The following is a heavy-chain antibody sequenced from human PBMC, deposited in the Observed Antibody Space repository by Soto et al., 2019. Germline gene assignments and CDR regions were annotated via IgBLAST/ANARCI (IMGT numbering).Heavy chain of an antibody. CDR1: GGSISSGGYY. D-gene: IGHD6-13*01. Sequence: QVQLQESGPGLVKPSQTLSLTCTVSGGSISSGGYYWSWIRQHPGKGLEWIGYIYYSGSTYYNPSLQLGVTVSVDTSKNQFSLKLSSVTAADTAVYYCARDRSSIAAAGSFDYWGQGTLVTVSS. J-gene: IGHJ4*02. CDR3: ARDRSSIAAAGSFDY. CDR2: IYYSGST. V-gene: IGHV4-31*03.